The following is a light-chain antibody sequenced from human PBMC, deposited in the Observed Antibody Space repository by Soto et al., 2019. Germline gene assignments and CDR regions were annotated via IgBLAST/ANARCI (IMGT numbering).Light chain of an antibody. Sequence: DIQMTQSPSTLSASVGDRVTITCRASQSIGSWLAWYQQKPGKAPKLLIYKASTLESGVPSRFSGSGSGTEFTLTISSLQPDDFATYYCQQYNSYQTFGQGTKVEIK. J-gene: IGKJ1*01. CDR2: KAS. V-gene: IGKV1-5*03. CDR1: QSIGSW. CDR3: QQYNSYQT.